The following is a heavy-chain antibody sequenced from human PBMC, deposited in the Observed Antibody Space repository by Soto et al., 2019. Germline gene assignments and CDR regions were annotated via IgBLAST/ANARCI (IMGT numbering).Heavy chain of an antibody. CDR3: AIESRADGESDSVY. CDR1: GFTFSSYA. V-gene: IGHV3-23*01. CDR2: ISGSGVST. J-gene: IGHJ4*02. Sequence: EVQLLESGGGLVQPGGSLRLSCAASGFTFSSYAMTWVRQAPGKGLEWVSGISGSGVSTYYADSVKGRFTISRDNSQNTRYIHMNSLRAETTGLDDCAIESRADGESDSVYWGQGT.